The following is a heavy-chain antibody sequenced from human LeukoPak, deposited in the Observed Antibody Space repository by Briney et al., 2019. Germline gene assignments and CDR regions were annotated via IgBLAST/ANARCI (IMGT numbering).Heavy chain of an antibody. CDR3: VRGRYSSGWFKDKNWFDP. CDR1: GVAISRGGYA. D-gene: IGHD6-19*01. J-gene: IGHJ5*02. Sequence: SETLSLTCAVSGVAISRGGYAWNWIRQPAGKGLEWIAYIYHSGTTYYNPSLKSRATISVDTSKNQFSLKLSSVTAADTAVYYCVRGRYSSGWFKDKNWFDPWGQGIPVTVSS. CDR2: IYHSGTT. V-gene: IGHV4-30-4*07.